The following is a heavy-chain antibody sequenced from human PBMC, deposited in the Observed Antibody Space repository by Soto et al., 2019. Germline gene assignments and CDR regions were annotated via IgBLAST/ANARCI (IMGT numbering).Heavy chain of an antibody. D-gene: IGHD6-19*01. J-gene: IGHJ4*02. CDR1: GFSLSTTGMR. CDR3: ARIPGWLQGFDS. Sequence: GPTLVNPTQTLTLTCTFSGFSLSTTGMRVSWIRQPPGKALEWLARIDWDDDKFYTTSLKTRLTISKDTSKNQVVLTMTNMDPVDTATYFCARIPGWLQGFDSWGQGTLVTVSS. CDR2: IDWDDDK. V-gene: IGHV2-70*04.